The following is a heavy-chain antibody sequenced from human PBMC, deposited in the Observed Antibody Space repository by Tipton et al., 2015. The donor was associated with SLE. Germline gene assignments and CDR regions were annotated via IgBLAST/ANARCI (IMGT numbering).Heavy chain of an antibody. CDR1: GASISSTSYY. J-gene: IGHJ6*02. Sequence: TLSLTCTVSGASISSTSYYWGWIRQAPGKGLEWLGSIYNSGNTYYNASLKSRVTISVDTSKNQFSLRLSSVSAADTAVYYCARHVDPTDYYYYAVDVWGQGTTVTVSS. CDR3: ARHVDPTDYYYYAVDV. V-gene: IGHV4-39*07. CDR2: IYNSGNT.